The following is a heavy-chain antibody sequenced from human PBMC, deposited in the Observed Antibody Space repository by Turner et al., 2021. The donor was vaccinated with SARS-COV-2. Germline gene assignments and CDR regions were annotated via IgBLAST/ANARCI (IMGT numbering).Heavy chain of an antibody. V-gene: IGHV3-21*01. D-gene: IGHD2-2*01. J-gene: IGHJ6*02. CDR1: GFTFRSYS. CDR3: ARDHRPVVVPAAKRAGSYYYGMYV. CDR2: ISSSNSYR. Sequence: RLSCAASGFTFRSYSMNWVRKAPGKGLEWVSSISSSNSYRYYADSVKGLFTISRDNAKNSLYLQMNSLRAEYTAVYYCARDHRPVVVPAAKRAGSYYYGMYVWGQGTTVTVSS.